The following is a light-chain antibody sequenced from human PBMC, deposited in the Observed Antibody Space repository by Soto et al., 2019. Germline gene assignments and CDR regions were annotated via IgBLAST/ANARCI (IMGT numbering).Light chain of an antibody. J-gene: IGLJ1*01. CDR1: SIDVGCYNY. V-gene: IGLV2-14*01. CDR3: SSYTSSSTLGYV. CDR2: DVS. Sequence: QSSLTQPAAVSGSPGQSITISWHGTSIDVGCYNYVSWYQQHPGKAPKLMIYDVSNRPSGVSNRFSGSKSGNTASLTISGLQAEDEADYYCSSYTSSSTLGYVFGTGTKVTVL.